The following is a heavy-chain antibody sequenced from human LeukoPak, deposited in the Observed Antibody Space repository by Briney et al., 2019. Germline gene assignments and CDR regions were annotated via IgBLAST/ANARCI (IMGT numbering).Heavy chain of an antibody. Sequence: GGSLRLSCAASGFTVSSNYMSWVRQAPGKGLEWVSVIYSGGSTYYADSVKGRFTISRDNSKNTLYLQMNSLRDEDTGVYYCAKGLRTGVGPYMGYHYYMDVWGKGATVTVSS. CDR3: AKGLRTGVGPYMGYHYYMDV. J-gene: IGHJ6*03. CDR2: IYSGGST. D-gene: IGHD3-16*01. V-gene: IGHV3-66*01. CDR1: GFTVSSNY.